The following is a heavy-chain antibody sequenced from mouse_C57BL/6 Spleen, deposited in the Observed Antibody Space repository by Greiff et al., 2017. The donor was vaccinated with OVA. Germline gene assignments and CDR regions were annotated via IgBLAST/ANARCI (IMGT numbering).Heavy chain of an antibody. CDR3: ARWDTTVVAPYYFDY. CDR1: GYTFTSYW. J-gene: IGHJ2*01. V-gene: IGHV1-59*01. CDR2: IDPSDSYT. Sequence: QVQLQQPGAELVRPGTSVKLSCKASGYTFTSYWMHWVKQRPGQGLEWIGVIDPSDSYTNYNQKFKGKATLTVDTSSSTAYMPLSSLTSEDSAVYYCARWDTTVVAPYYFDYWGQGTTLTVSS. D-gene: IGHD1-1*01.